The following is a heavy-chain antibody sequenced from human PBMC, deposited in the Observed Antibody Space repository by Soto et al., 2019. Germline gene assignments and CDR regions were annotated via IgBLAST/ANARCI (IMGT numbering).Heavy chain of an antibody. D-gene: IGHD3-10*01. CDR2: ISGSGGST. CDR1: GFTFSSYA. CDR3: AKEEGRGNYYYYYGMDV. J-gene: IGHJ6*02. V-gene: IGHV3-23*01. Sequence: GGSLRLSCAASGFTFSSYAMSWVRQAPGKGLECVSAISGSGGSTYYADSVKGRFTISRDNSKNTLYLQMNSLRAEDTAVYYCAKEEGRGNYYYYYGMDVWGQGTTVTVSS.